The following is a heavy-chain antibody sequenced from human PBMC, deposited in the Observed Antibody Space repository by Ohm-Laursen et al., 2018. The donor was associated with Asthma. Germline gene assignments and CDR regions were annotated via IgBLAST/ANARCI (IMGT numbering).Heavy chain of an antibody. D-gene: IGHD3-3*01. CDR2: IYYSGST. Sequence: TLSLTCTVSGGSISSYYWSWIRQPPGKGLEWIGYIYYSGSTNYNPSLKSRVTISVDTSKNQFSLKLSSVTAADTAVYYCARVSYYDFWSGPYGMDVWGQGTTVTVSS. V-gene: IGHV4-59*01. CDR3: ARVSYYDFWSGPYGMDV. CDR1: GGSISSYY. J-gene: IGHJ6*02.